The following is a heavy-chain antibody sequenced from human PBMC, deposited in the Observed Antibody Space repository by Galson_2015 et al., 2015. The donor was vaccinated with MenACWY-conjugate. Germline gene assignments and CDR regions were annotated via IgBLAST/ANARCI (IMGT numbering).Heavy chain of an antibody. J-gene: IGHJ6*02. Sequence: SVKVSCKASGYIFTSYGISWVRQAPGQGLEWMGWINTQNDNTNYAQKFQGRVIMTTDTATSKVHMDLRSLTSDDTAVYYWARMDCSGGSCYMAGVFNGMDVWGQGTTVAVS. D-gene: IGHD2-15*01. CDR2: INTQNDNT. CDR3: ARMDCSGGSCYMAGVFNGMDV. CDR1: GYIFTSYG. V-gene: IGHV1-18*01.